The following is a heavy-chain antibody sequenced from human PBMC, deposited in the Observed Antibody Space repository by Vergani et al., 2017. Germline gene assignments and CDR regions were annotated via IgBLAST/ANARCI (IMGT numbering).Heavy chain of an antibody. CDR2: ISAYNGNT. Sequence: VQLVESGAEVKKPGASVKVSFKASGYTFTSYGISWVRQAPGQGLEWMGWISAYNGNTNYAQKLQGRVTMTTDTSTSTAYMELRSLRSDDTAVYYCARDPDIVVVPAAPYYYYYYGMDVWGQGTTVTVSS. CDR3: ARDPDIVVVPAAPYYYYYYGMDV. V-gene: IGHV1-18*04. D-gene: IGHD2-2*01. J-gene: IGHJ6*02. CDR1: GYTFTSYG.